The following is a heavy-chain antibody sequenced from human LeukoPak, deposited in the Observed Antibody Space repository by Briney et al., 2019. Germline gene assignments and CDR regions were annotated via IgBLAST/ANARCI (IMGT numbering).Heavy chain of an antibody. V-gene: IGHV4-31*03. Sequence: SQTLSLTCTVSGGSISSGGYYWSWIRQHPGKGLEWIGYIYYSGSTYYNPSLKSRVTISVDTSKNQFSLKLSSVTAADTAVYYCARDINDFWSGFAWFDPWGQGTLVTVSS. CDR3: ARDINDFWSGFAWFDP. CDR2: IYYSGST. D-gene: IGHD3-3*01. J-gene: IGHJ5*02. CDR1: GGSISSGGYY.